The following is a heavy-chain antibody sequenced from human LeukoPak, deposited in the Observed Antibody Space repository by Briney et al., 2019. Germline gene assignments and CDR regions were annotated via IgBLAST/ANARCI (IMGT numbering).Heavy chain of an antibody. CDR3: ARVGYHDSSGYPNWFDP. J-gene: IGHJ5*02. V-gene: IGHV7-4-1*02. CDR2: INTNTGNP. D-gene: IGHD3-22*01. CDR1: GYTFTYFA. Sequence: ASVKVPCKTSGYTFTYFAVSWVRQAPGQGLEWMGWINTNTGNPTYAQGFTGRFVFSFDTSVSTAYLQISSLKAEDTAVYYCARVGYHDSSGYPNWFDPWGQGTLVIVSS.